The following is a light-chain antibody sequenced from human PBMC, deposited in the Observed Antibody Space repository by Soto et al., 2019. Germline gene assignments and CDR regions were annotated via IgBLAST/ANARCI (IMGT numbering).Light chain of an antibody. Sequence: EILLTQSPATLSLSPGERSTLSCSASPSVTNYLAWYQQKPGQPPRLLIYGAFNRAAGIPARLSGSGSGTDFTLTISSLEPEDSAVYYCQQRNIWPPVTFGQGTRLEIK. V-gene: IGKV3-11*01. CDR2: GAF. CDR1: PSVTNY. CDR3: QQRNIWPPVT. J-gene: IGKJ5*01.